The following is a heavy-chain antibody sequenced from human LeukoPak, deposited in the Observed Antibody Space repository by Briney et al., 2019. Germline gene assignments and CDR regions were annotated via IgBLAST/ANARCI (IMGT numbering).Heavy chain of an antibody. CDR1: GGSISSSSYY. J-gene: IGHJ5*02. CDR3: AKGAGGFSYYNWFDP. CDR2: IYYSGST. V-gene: IGHV4-39*07. Sequence: SETLSLTCTVSGGSISSSSYYWGWIRQPPGKGLEWIGSIYYSGSTYYNPSLKSRVTISVDTSKNQFSLKLASVTVADTAIYYCAKGAGGFSYYNWFDPWGQGTLVTVSS. D-gene: IGHD5-18*01.